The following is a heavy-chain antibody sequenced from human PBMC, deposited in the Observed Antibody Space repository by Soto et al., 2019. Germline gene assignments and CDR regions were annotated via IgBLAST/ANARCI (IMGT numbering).Heavy chain of an antibody. CDR1: GGTFSSYA. CDR2: IIPIFGTA. V-gene: IGHV1-69*13. D-gene: IGHD5-12*01. Sequence: SSVKVSCKASGGTFSSYAISWVRQAPGQGLEWMGGIIPIFGTANYAQKFQGRVTITADESTSTAYMELSSLRSEDTAVYYCARDPPRYSGYGAEYYYYYGMDVWGQGTTVTVS. CDR3: ARDPPRYSGYGAEYYYYYGMDV. J-gene: IGHJ6*02.